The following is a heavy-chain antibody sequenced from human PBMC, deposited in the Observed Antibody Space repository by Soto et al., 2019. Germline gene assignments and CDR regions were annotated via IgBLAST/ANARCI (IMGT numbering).Heavy chain of an antibody. CDR1: GFTVSTKY. CDR2: IYSGGST. J-gene: IGHJ4*02. D-gene: IGHD1-26*01. Sequence: EVQLVESGGGLVQPGGSLRLSCAASGFTVSTKYMSWVRQAPGKGLEWVSVIYSGGSTFYADSVRGRFTISRDNSKNTVNLHMIRLRAEDTAVYYCARDPWASDYWGQGTLVTVSS. V-gene: IGHV3-66*01. CDR3: ARDPWASDY.